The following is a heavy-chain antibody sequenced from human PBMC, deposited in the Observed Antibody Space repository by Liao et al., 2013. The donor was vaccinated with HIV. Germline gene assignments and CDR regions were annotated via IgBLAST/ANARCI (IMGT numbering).Heavy chain of an antibody. CDR1: GGSISSYY. Sequence: QVQLQESGPGLVKPSETLSLTCTVSGGSISSYYWSWIRQPAGKGLEWIGRIYTSGSTYYNPSLKSRVTISVDTSKNQFSLKLSSVTAADTAVYYCARADYGDYLNYYYYYMDVWGKGTTVTVSS. J-gene: IGHJ6*03. CDR2: IYTSGST. V-gene: IGHV4-4*07. D-gene: IGHD4-17*01. CDR3: ARADYGDYLNYYYYYMDV.